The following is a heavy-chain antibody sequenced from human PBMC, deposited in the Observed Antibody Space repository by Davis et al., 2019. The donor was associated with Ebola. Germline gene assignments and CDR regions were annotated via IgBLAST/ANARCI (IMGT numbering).Heavy chain of an antibody. CDR1: GFSFSTYT. CDR2: ISSDGTDK. V-gene: IGHV3-30-3*01. CDR3: AGRKDNFDY. Sequence: PGGSLRLSCAASGFSFSTYTMNWVRQAPGKGLEWVALISSDGTDKQYADSVKGRFTISRDNSKNTLYLQMNSLRTEDTAMFYCAGRKDNFDYWGQGTLVTVSS. J-gene: IGHJ4*02.